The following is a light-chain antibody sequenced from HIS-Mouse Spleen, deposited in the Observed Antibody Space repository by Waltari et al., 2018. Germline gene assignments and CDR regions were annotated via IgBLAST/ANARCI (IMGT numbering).Light chain of an antibody. CDR3: SRTDSSGNHRV. CDR2: EDS. J-gene: IGLJ2*01. CDR1: TLPKKY. V-gene: IGLV3-10*01. Sequence: SYELTQPPSVSVSSGQTARITCSGDTLPKKYAYWYKQKSGQAPELVTYEDSKRPCGIPERFSGSSSGIMATLNISGAQVEDEADYYCSRTDSSGNHRVFGGGTKLTVL.